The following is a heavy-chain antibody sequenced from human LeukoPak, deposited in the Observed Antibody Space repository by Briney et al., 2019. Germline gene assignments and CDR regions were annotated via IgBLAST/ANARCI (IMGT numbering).Heavy chain of an antibody. CDR3: ARDFSIAAAGTNDY. D-gene: IGHD6-13*01. CDR1: GFPFSSYS. Sequence: GGSLRLSCAASGFPFSSYSMSWVRQATGKGVQWVSSIISSRSYIYYADSVKGRFTITRDNAKNSLYLQMNSLRAEDTAVYYCARDFSIAAAGTNDYWGQGTLVTVSS. J-gene: IGHJ4*02. CDR2: IISSRSYI. V-gene: IGHV3-21*01.